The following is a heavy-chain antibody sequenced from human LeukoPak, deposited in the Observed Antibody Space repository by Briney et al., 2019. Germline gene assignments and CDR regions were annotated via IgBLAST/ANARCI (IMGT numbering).Heavy chain of an antibody. Sequence: PGGSLRLSCAASGFTFSSYGMHWVRQAPGKGLEWVANIKQDGSEKYYVDSVKGRFTISRDNAKNSLYLQMNSLRAEDTAVYYCARDGQDTAMVTDDAFDIWGQGTMVTVSS. J-gene: IGHJ3*02. D-gene: IGHD5-18*01. V-gene: IGHV3-7*01. CDR1: GFTFSSYG. CDR3: ARDGQDTAMVTDDAFDI. CDR2: IKQDGSEK.